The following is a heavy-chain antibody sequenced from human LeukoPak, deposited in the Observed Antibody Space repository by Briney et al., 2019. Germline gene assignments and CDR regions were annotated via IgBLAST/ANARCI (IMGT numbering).Heavy chain of an antibody. Sequence: SVKVSCKASGGTFSSYAISWVRQAPGQGLEWMGRIIPILGIANYAQKFQGRVTITADKSTSTAYMELSSLRSEDTAVYYCARGSYYHDSSGKGHYWGQGTLVTVSS. CDR1: GGTFSSYA. V-gene: IGHV1-69*04. J-gene: IGHJ4*02. D-gene: IGHD3-22*01. CDR2: IIPILGIA. CDR3: ARGSYYHDSSGKGHY.